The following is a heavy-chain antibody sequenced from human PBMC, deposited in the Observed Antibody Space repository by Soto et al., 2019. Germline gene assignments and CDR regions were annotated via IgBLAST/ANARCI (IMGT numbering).Heavy chain of an antibody. CDR3: AIIPDTTGYSSGWYDY. CDR1: GFTFSSYA. V-gene: IGHV3-23*01. CDR2: ISGSGGST. J-gene: IGHJ4*02. Sequence: LRLSCAASGFTFSSYAMSWVRQAPGKGLEWVSAISGSGGSTYYADSVKGRFTISRDNSKNTLYLQMNSLRAEDTAVYYCAIIPDTTGYSSGWYDYWGQGTLVTVSS. D-gene: IGHD6-19*01.